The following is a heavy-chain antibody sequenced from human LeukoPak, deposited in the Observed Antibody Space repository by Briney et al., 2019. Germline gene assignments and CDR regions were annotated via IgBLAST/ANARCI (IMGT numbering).Heavy chain of an antibody. V-gene: IGHV4-34*01. CDR2: ITHRGVT. CDR3: ARGTRNENLRSWRDLYYFDP. CDR1: TGSFSDFY. Sequence: PSETLSLTCAVYTGSFSDFYWSWLRQPPGKGLEWIGEITHRGVTTYNPSLKRRVTISVDKSMNHFSVQLTSVTAADTAVYYCARGTRNENLRSWRDLYYFDPWGQGTLVTVSS. D-gene: IGHD1-1*01. J-gene: IGHJ4*02.